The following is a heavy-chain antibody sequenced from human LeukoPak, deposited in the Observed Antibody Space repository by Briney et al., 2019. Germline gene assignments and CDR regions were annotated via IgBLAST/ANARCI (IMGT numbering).Heavy chain of an antibody. CDR1: GLTFDDYG. CDR2: INWNGGTT. Sequence: GGSLRLSCVASGLTFDDYGTSWVRQAPGKGLEWVCGINWNGGTTTYADSVKGRFTISRDNAKNSLYLQMNSLRVEDTAFYYCARNSGANVYTYSFQYWGRGTLVTVSS. V-gene: IGHV3-20*04. D-gene: IGHD2-21*01. CDR3: ARNSGANVYTYSFQY. J-gene: IGHJ4*02.